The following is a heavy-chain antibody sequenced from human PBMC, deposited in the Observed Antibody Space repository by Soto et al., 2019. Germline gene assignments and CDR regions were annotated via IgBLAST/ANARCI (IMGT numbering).Heavy chain of an antibody. CDR1: GFTFITYS. V-gene: IGHV3-48*02. CDR3: ARGGNYYFDFDF. J-gene: IGHJ4*02. CDR2: ISSSSGPI. D-gene: IGHD1-26*01. Sequence: GGSLRLSCAASGFTFITYSMNWVRQAPGKGLEWISFISSSSGPIYYADSAKGRFTISRDNAKNSLYLQMNSLRDEDTAVYYCARGGNYYFDFDFCGEGTLVTVSS.